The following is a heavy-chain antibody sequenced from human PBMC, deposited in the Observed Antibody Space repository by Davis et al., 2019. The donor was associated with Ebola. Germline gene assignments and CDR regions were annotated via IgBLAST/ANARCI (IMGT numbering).Heavy chain of an antibody. CDR1: GGSISSSSYY. Sequence: PSETLSLTCTVSGGSISSSSYYWGWIRQPPGKGLEWIGSIYYSGSTNYNPSLKSRVTISVDTSKNQFSLKLSSVTAADTAVYYCARGDRTHHGMDVWGQGTTVTVSS. V-gene: IGHV4-39*07. J-gene: IGHJ6*02. D-gene: IGHD2-2*01. CDR3: ARGDRTHHGMDV. CDR2: IYYSGST.